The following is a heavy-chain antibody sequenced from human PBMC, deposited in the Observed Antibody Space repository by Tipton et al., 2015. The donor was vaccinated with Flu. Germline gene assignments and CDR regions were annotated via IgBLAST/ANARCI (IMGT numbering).Heavy chain of an antibody. Sequence: TLSLTCSVSGDSIGSEYYWGWIRQPPGKSLEWIGNIHRTGSTYYNPSLRGRVTVSIDTSKNQFSLKLNSVTAADTAEYYCVRGADYYDSSGDTWGQGTLVSVSS. J-gene: IGHJ5*02. CDR1: GDSIGSEYY. D-gene: IGHD3-22*01. V-gene: IGHV4-38-2*02. CDR2: IHRTGST. CDR3: VRGADYYDSSGDT.